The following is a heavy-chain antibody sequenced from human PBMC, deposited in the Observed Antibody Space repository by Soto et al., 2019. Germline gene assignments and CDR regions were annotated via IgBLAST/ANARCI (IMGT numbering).Heavy chain of an antibody. CDR2: ISYDESNK. CDR1: GFTFSSYG. J-gene: IGHJ1*01. V-gene: IGHV3-30*18. CDR3: TKGVVVITSYFQH. D-gene: IGHD3-22*01. Sequence: QVQLVESGGGVVQPGRSLRLSCAASGFTFSSYGMHWVRQAPGKGLEWVAVISYDESNKYYADSVKGRFTISRDNSQNTLYLQMNSLRAEDTAVYYCTKGVVVITSYFQHWGQGTLVTVSS.